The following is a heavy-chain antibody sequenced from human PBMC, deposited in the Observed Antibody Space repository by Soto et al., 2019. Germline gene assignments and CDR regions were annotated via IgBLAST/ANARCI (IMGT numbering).Heavy chain of an antibody. CDR3: ARDLALAGNY. D-gene: IGHD6-19*01. CDR2: ISSTSTYT. V-gene: IGHV3-21*01. Sequence: GGFLRLSCAASGFTFRSYAMNWVRQTQEKGLEWVSSISSTSTYTHYADSVKGRFTISRDNANNSLFLQMNSLRAEDTAIYYCARDLALAGNYWGQGALVTVSS. CDR1: GFTFRSYA. J-gene: IGHJ4*02.